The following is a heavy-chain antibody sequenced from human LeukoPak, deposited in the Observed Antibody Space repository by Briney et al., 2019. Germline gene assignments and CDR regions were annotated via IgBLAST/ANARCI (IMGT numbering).Heavy chain of an antibody. CDR2: INHSGST. D-gene: IGHD3-10*01. CDR1: GGSFSGYY. V-gene: IGHV4-34*01. J-gene: IGHJ5*02. Sequence: SETLSLTCAVYGGSFSGYYWSWIRQPPGKGLEWIGEINHSGSTNYNPSLKSRVTISVDTSKNQFSLKLSSVTAADTAVYYRASHGFGELLSNWFDPWGQGTLVTVSS. CDR3: ASHGFGELLSNWFDP.